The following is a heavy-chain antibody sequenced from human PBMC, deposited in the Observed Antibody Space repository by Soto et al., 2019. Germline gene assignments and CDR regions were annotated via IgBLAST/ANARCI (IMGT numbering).Heavy chain of an antibody. CDR2: IDPSDSYT. D-gene: IGHD3-22*01. V-gene: IGHV5-10-1*01. J-gene: IGHJ6*02. CDR1: GYSFTSYW. Sequence: GESLKISCNGSGYSFTSYWISRVRQMPGKGLEWMGRIDPSDSYTNYSPSSQGHVTISADKSISTAYLQWSSLKASDTAMYYCARDYYDSRIYYYYGMDVWGQGTTVTVSS. CDR3: ARDYYDSRIYYYYGMDV.